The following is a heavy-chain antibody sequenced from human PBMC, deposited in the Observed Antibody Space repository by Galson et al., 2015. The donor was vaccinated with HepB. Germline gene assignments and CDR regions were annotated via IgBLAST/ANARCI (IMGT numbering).Heavy chain of an antibody. Sequence: SLRLSCAASGFTFSTYAMHWVRQAPGKGLEWVAVISYDGSNKYHADSVKGRFTISRDNSKNTLYLQMNSLRVEDTAVYHCARDNPEYSSGWYRNNWFDPWGQGTLVTVSS. J-gene: IGHJ5*02. V-gene: IGHV3-30-3*01. CDR1: GFTFSTYA. CDR2: ISYDGSNK. CDR3: ARDNPEYSSGWYRNNWFDP. D-gene: IGHD6-19*01.